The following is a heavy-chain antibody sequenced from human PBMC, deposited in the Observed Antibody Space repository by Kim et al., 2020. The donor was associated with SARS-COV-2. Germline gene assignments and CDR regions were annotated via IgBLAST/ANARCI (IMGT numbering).Heavy chain of an antibody. D-gene: IGHD2-21*02. CDR2: IIPIFGTA. J-gene: IGHJ4*02. CDR1: GGTFSSYA. Sequence: SVKVSCKASGGTFSSYAISWVRQAPGQGLEWMGGIIPIFGTANYAQKFQGRVTITADESTSTAYMELSSLRSEDTAVYYCARVIVVVTAAYFDYWGQGTLVSVSS. V-gene: IGHV1-69*13. CDR3: ARVIVVVTAAYFDY.